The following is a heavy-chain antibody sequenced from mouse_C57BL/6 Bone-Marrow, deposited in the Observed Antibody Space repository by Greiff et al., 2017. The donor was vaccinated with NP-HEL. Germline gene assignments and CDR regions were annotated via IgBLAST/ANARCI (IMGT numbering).Heavy chain of an antibody. J-gene: IGHJ3*01. CDR2: IDPSDSYT. D-gene: IGHD1-1*01. Sequence: VQLQQPGAELVMPGASVKLSCKASGYTFTSYWMHWVKQRPGQGLEWIGEIDPSDSYTNYNQKFKGKSTLTVDKSSSTAYMPLSSLTSEDSAVYYCARRDYYGSSYPFAYWGQGTLVTVSA. CDR3: ARRDYYGSSYPFAY. V-gene: IGHV1-69*01. CDR1: GYTFTSYW.